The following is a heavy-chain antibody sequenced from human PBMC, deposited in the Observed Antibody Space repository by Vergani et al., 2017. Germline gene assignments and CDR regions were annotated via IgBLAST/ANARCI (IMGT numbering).Heavy chain of an antibody. V-gene: IGHV4-61*02. J-gene: IGHJ6*02. CDR3: ARETYYYGSGSSSYYYGMDV. Sequence: QVQLQESGPGLVKPSQTLSLTCTVSGCSISSGSYYWSWIRQPAGKGLEWIGRIYTSGGTNYNPSLKSRVTISVDTSKNQFSLKLSSVTAADTAVYYCARETYYYGSGSSSYYYGMDVWGQGTTVTVAS. D-gene: IGHD3-10*01. CDR1: GCSISSGSYY. CDR2: IYTSGGT.